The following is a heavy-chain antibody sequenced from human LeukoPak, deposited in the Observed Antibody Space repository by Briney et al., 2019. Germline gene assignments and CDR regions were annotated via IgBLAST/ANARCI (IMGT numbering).Heavy chain of an antibody. CDR2: ISSSSSYI. Sequence: GGSLRLSCAASGFTFSSYSMNWVRQAPGKGLEWVSSISSSSSYIYYADSVKGRFTISRDNAKNSLYLQMNSLRAEDTAVYYCARDGQQWLPLRPYWCFDLWGRGTLVTVSS. V-gene: IGHV3-21*01. D-gene: IGHD6-19*01. CDR3: ARDGQQWLPLRPYWCFDL. CDR1: GFTFSSYS. J-gene: IGHJ2*01.